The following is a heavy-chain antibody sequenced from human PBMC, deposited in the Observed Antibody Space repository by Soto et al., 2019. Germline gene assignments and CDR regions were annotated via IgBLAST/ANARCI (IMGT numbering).Heavy chain of an antibody. J-gene: IGHJ4*02. CDR1: GYTLTELS. V-gene: IGHV1-24*01. Sequence: ASVKVSCKVSGYTLTELSMHWVRQAPGKGLEWMGGFDPEDGETIYAQKFQGRVTMTEDTSTDTAYMELSSLRSEDTAVYYCATGDELRDIVVVPAAYDYWGQGTLVTVSS. D-gene: IGHD2-2*01. CDR2: FDPEDGET. CDR3: ATGDELRDIVVVPAAYDY.